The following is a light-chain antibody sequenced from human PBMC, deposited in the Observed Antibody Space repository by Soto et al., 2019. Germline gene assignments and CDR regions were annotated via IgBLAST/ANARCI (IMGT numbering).Light chain of an antibody. CDR1: SSDVGSYNY. J-gene: IGLJ2*01. V-gene: IGLV2-8*01. CDR2: GVS. CDR3: SSYAGTNIV. Sequence: QSVLTQPPSASGSPGQSVTISCTGTSSDVGSYNYVSWYQQHPGKAPKLIIYGVSQRPSGVPDRFSGSKSGNTASLTVSGLQAEDEADYYCSSYAGTNIVFGGGTKLTVL.